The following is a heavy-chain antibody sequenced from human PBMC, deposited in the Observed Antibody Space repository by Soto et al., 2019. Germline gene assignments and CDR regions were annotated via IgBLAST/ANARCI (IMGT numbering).Heavy chain of an antibody. V-gene: IGHV3-13*01. CDR2: IGTAGDT. D-gene: IGHD6-13*01. CDR1: GFTFSSYD. J-gene: IGHJ3*02. CDR3: ARDRSSSSWPEAFDI. Sequence: GSLRLSCAASGFTFSSYDMHWVRQATGKGLEWVSAIGTAGDTYYPGSVKGRFTISRENAKNSLYLQMNSLRAGDTAVYYCARDRSSSSWPEAFDIWGQGTMVTVS.